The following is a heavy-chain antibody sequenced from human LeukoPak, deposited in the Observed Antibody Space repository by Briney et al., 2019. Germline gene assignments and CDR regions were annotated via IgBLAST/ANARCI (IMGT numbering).Heavy chain of an antibody. Sequence: ASVKVSCKASGYTFTSYGISWVRQAPGQGLEWMGWISAYNGNTNYAQKLQGRVTMTTDTSTSTAYMELRSLRSDDTAVYCCAREGGAAAGYYYYYGMDVWGQGTTVTVSS. CDR3: AREGGAAAGYYYYYGMDV. CDR2: ISAYNGNT. V-gene: IGHV1-18*01. D-gene: IGHD6-13*01. CDR1: GYTFTSYG. J-gene: IGHJ6*02.